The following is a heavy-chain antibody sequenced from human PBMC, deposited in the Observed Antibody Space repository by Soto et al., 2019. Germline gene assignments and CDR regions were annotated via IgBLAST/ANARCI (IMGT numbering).Heavy chain of an antibody. J-gene: IGHJ4*02. CDR2: IYTSGNT. D-gene: IGHD3-16*02. CDR1: GGSISSYY. CDR3: ATDDGERWVIHHFDY. Sequence: PXETLSLPCTVSGGSISSYYWSWIRQPAGKGLEWIGRIYTSGNTNYNPSLESRVTMSLDRSKNQFSLNLSSVTAADTAVYYCATDDGERWVIHHFDYWGKGTPVTVSS. V-gene: IGHV4-4*07.